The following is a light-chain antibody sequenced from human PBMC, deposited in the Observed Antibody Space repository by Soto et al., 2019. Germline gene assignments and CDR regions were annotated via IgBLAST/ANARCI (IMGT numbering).Light chain of an antibody. J-gene: IGKJ5*01. V-gene: IGKV1-39*01. CDR1: QTINNN. Sequence: DIEMTQSPASLSASVGDRVTISCRTSQTINNNLNWYQQRPGKAPKLLIYSSSSLMSGVRPRFSGSGSWTYFTLTISSLHPEDFATYFCQQSYSTPITFGQGTRLYIK. CDR2: SSS. CDR3: QQSYSTPIT.